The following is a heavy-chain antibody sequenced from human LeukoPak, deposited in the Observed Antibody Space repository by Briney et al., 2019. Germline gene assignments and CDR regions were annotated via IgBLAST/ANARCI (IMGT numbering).Heavy chain of an antibody. J-gene: IGHJ6*02. CDR3: ARDPPDYGDCAWLPPVFVGMDV. D-gene: IGHD4-17*01. CDR2: INPSGGST. V-gene: IGHV1-46*01. Sequence: ASVRVSCKASGYTFTSYYMHWVRQAPGQGLEWMGIINPSGGSTSYAQKFQGRVTMTRDTSTSTVYMELSSLRSEDTAVYYCARDPPDYGDCAWLPPVFVGMDVWGQGTTVTVSS. CDR1: GYTFTSYY.